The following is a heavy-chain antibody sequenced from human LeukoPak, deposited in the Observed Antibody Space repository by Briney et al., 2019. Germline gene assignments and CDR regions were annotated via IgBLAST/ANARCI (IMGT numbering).Heavy chain of an antibody. CDR3: ARAGYCSSTSCPRYNFQH. V-gene: IGHV3-30-3*01. CDR2: ISYDGSNK. Sequence: PGGSLRLSCAASGFTFSSYAMHWVRQAPGKGLEWVAVISYDGSNKYYADSVKGRFTISRDNSKNTLYLQMNSLRAEDTAVYYCARAGYCSSTSCPRYNFQHWGQGTLVTVSS. J-gene: IGHJ1*01. CDR1: GFTFSSYA. D-gene: IGHD2-2*01.